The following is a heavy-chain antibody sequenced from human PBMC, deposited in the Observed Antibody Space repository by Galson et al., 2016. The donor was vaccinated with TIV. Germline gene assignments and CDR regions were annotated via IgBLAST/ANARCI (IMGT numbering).Heavy chain of an antibody. CDR1: GYTFTEYG. J-gene: IGHJ4*02. Sequence: SVKVSCKASGYTFTEYGISWVRQAPGQGLEWMGWISGYNGDTNFAQKFQGRVTMTTDTSTSTAYMELRSLRSDDTAVYYCATVEGCGGSRYFFDFWGQGTLVTVSS. D-gene: IGHD2-15*01. CDR3: ATVEGCGGSRYFFDF. CDR2: ISGYNGDT. V-gene: IGHV1-18*01.